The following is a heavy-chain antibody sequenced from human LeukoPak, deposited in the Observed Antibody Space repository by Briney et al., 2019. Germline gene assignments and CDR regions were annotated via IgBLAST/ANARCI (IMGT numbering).Heavy chain of an antibody. CDR2: IYTSGST. D-gene: IGHD6-13*01. J-gene: IGHJ4*02. CDR3: ARDFHGISSSWYGTGDY. V-gene: IGHV4-4*07. CDR1: GGSISSCY. Sequence: SETLSLTCTVSGGSISSCYWSWIRQPAGKGLEWIGRIYTSGSTNYNPSLKSRVTMSVDTSKNQFSLKLSSVTAADTAVYYCARDFHGISSSWYGTGDYWGQGTLVTVSS.